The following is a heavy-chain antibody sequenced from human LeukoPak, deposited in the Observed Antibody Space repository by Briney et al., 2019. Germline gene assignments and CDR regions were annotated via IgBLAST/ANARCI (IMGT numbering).Heavy chain of an antibody. CDR1: GYTFTSYA. D-gene: IGHD6-13*01. CDR2: INTNTGNP. V-gene: IGHV7-4-1*02. CDR3: ARTSSSWYPAYWFDP. Sequence: ASVKVSCKASGYTFTSYAMNWVRQAPGQGLEWMGWINTNTGNPTYAQGFTGRFVFSLDTSVSTAYLQISSLKAEDTAVYYCARTSSSWYPAYWFDPWGQETLVTVSS. J-gene: IGHJ5*02.